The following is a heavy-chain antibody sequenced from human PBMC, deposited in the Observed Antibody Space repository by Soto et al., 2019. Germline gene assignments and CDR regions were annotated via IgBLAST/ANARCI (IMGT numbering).Heavy chain of an antibody. CDR2: ISYDGSNK. CDR3: ARAMTTVFPLDY. Sequence: GGSLRLSCAASGFTFSSYAMHWVRQAPGKGLEWVAVISYDGSNKYYADSVKGRFTISRDNSKNTLYLQMNSLRAEDTAVYYCARAMTTVFPLDYWGQGTLVTVS. J-gene: IGHJ4*02. D-gene: IGHD4-17*01. CDR1: GFTFSSYA. V-gene: IGHV3-30-3*01.